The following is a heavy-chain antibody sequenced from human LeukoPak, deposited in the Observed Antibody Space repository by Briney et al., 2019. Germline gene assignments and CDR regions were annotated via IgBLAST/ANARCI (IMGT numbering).Heavy chain of an antibody. CDR2: IIPIFGTA. CDR3: SALGYWSGGSCYSHYGGGDS. CDR1: GGTFGSHA. J-gene: IGHJ4*02. Sequence: SVKVACKASGGTFGSHAIIWARQAPGEGLEWMGGIIPIFGTANYTHKFQGRVSMTADESTATAYMELSSLRAEDTAIYCASALGYWSGGSCYSHYGGGDSWGQGTLVTVSS. V-gene: IGHV1-69*13. D-gene: IGHD2-15*01.